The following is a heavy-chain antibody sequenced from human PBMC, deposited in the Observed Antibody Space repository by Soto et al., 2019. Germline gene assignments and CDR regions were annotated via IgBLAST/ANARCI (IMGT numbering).Heavy chain of an antibody. Sequence: PSETLSLTCAVSGGSISSSNWWSWVRQPPGKGLEWIGEIYHSGSTNYNPSLKSRVTISVDKSKNQFSLKLSSVTAADTAVYYCARDHRAYGTGGYYYYYGMDVWGQGTTVTVS. J-gene: IGHJ6*02. CDR3: ARDHRAYGTGGYYYYYGMDV. V-gene: IGHV4-4*02. CDR1: GGSISSSNW. D-gene: IGHD2-8*02. CDR2: IYHSGST.